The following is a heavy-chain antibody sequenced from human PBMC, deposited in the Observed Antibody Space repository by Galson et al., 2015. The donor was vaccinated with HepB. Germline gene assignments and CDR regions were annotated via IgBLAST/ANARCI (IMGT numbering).Heavy chain of an antibody. J-gene: IGHJ4*02. CDR3: AKPLYDNSGWIYYYGD. D-gene: IGHD3-22*01. Sequence: LRLSCAASGFTFSTYAMSWVRQAPGKGLEWISATSDGGDGTAYADSVRGRFTISRDNSKNTLYLQLNSLRVEDTAIYYCAKPLYDNSGWIYYYGDWGQGTLVTVSS. V-gene: IGHV3-23*01. CDR2: TSDGGDGT. CDR1: GFTFSTYA.